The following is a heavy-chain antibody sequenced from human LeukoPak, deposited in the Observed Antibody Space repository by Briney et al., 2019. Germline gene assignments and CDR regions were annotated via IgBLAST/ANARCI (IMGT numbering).Heavy chain of an antibody. V-gene: IGHV4-59*01. D-gene: IGHD3-22*01. CDR2: IYYSGST. Sequence: SETLSLTCTVSGASISSYYWSWIRQPPGKGLEWIGYIYYSGSTNYNPSLKSRVTISVDTSKNQFSLKLSSVTAADTAVYYCARVGTYYYDSKRAFDIWGQGTMVTVSS. CDR3: ARVGTYYYDSKRAFDI. J-gene: IGHJ3*02. CDR1: GASISSYY.